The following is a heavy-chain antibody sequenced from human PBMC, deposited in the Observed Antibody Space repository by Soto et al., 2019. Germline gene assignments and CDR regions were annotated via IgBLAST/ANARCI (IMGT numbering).Heavy chain of an antibody. J-gene: IGHJ6*02. V-gene: IGHV4-34*01. D-gene: IGHD3-10*01. CDR3: DLYYLGMDV. Sequence: SETLSLTCAVYGGSFSGYYWSWIRQPPGKGLEWIGEINHSGSTNYNPSLKSRVTISVDTSKSQFSLKLSSVTAADTAVYYCDLYYLGMDVGGQGTTVTVSS. CDR2: INHSGST. CDR1: GGSFSGYY.